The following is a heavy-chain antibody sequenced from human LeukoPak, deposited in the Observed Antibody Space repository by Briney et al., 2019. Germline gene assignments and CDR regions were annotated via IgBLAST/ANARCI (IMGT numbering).Heavy chain of an antibody. Sequence: SETLSLTCAVSGGSISSYYWSWIRQPPGKGLEWIGYVSYSGSTNYNPSLKSRVTISVDTSKNQFSLKLSSVTAADTAVYYCARWNGAFDIWGQGTVVTVSS. J-gene: IGHJ3*02. CDR3: ARWNGAFDI. CDR2: VSYSGST. CDR1: GGSISSYY. V-gene: IGHV4-59*01. D-gene: IGHD1-1*01.